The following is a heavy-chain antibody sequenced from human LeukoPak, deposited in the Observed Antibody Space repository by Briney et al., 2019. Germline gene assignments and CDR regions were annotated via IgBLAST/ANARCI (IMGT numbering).Heavy chain of an antibody. D-gene: IGHD2-2*02. J-gene: IGHJ4*02. V-gene: IGHV1-69*13. CDR1: GGTFSSYA. CDR3: ARGVEYCSSTSCYTSGHYFDY. CDR2: IIPIFGTA. Sequence: SVKVSCKASGGTFSSYAISWVRQAPGQGLEWMGGIIPIFGTANYAQKFQGRVTITADESTSTAYMELSSLRSEDTAVYYCARGVEYCSSTSCYTSGHYFDYWGRGTLVTVSS.